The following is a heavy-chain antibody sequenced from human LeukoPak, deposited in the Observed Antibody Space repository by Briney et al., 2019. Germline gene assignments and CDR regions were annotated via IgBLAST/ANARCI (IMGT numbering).Heavy chain of an antibody. J-gene: IGHJ4*02. CDR3: ATPDSSGYYYLY. V-gene: IGHV4-34*01. CDR2: INHSGST. CDR1: GGSFSGYY. Sequence: SETLSLTCAVYGGSFSGYYWSWIRQPPGKGLEWIGEINHSGSTNYNPSLKSRVTISVDTSKNQFSLKLSSVTAADTAVYYCATPDSSGYYYLYWGQGTLVTASS. D-gene: IGHD3-22*01.